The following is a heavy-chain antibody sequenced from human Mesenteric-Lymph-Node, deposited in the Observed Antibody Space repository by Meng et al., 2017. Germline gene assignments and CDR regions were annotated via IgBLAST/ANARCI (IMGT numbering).Heavy chain of an antibody. CDR1: GFTFSSYS. Sequence: GESLKISCASSGFTFSSYSMNWVRQAPGKGLEWVSAISGNGGSTYYADSVKGRFTISRDNAQNLLYLQMNSLRAEDAAVYYCARETSGCGGDCYDLWGQGTLVTVSS. D-gene: IGHD2-21*01. CDR3: ARETSGCGGDCYDL. CDR2: ISGNGGST. V-gene: IGHV3-21*06. J-gene: IGHJ5*02.